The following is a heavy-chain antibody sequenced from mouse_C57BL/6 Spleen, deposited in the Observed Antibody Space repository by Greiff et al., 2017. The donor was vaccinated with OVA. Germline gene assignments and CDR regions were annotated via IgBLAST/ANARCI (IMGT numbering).Heavy chain of an antibody. J-gene: IGHJ4*01. V-gene: IGHV8-8*01. CDR1: GFSLSTFGMG. D-gene: IGHD2-4*01. CDR2: NRRGDDK. CDR3: ARIGGEDYAYARDY. Sequence: QVTLKVSGPGILQPSQSLSLTCSFSGFSLSTFGMGVGWLRKPTGMGREGVANNRRGDDKYYNPALKNRLTISKDTSKNQVFPKIANVDAADTATYYCARIGGEDYAYARDYWGQGTSVTVSS.